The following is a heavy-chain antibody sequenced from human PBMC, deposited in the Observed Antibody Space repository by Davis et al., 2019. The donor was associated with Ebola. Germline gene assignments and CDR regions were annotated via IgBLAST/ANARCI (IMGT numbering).Heavy chain of an antibody. Sequence: GSLRLSCTVSGGSINNYFWSWIRQPPGMGLEWIGSLSSTRSTNYNPSLMSRVSMSVERSRNQFFLKVTSVTAADTAVYFCARHGEHYDIGTGYWKTVPYFDFWGQGTLVTVSS. V-gene: IGHV4-59*08. CDR2: LSSTRST. CDR3: ARHGEHYDIGTGYWKTVPYFDF. D-gene: IGHD3-9*01. J-gene: IGHJ4*02. CDR1: GGSINNYF.